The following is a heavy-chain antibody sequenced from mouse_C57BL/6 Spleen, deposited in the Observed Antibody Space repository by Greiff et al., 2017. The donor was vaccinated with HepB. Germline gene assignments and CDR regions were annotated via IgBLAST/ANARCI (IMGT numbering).Heavy chain of an antibody. CDR2: INPNYGTT. D-gene: IGHD1-1*01. Sequence: EVKLMESGPELVKPGASVKISCKASGYSFTDYNMNWVKQSNGKSLEWIGVINPNYGTTSYNQKFKGKATLTVDQSSSTAYMQLNSLTSEDSAVYYCARRDYYGSSLYYAMDYWGQGTSVTVSS. CDR3: ARRDYYGSSLYYAMDY. J-gene: IGHJ4*01. CDR1: GYSFTDYN. V-gene: IGHV1-39*01.